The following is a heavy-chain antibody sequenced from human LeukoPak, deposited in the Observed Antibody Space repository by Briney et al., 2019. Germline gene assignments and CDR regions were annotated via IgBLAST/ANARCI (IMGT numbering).Heavy chain of an antibody. CDR1: GFTFSTYG. J-gene: IGHJ1*01. CDR3: ARDLNIVVGPVHH. D-gene: IGHD2-2*01. CDR2: IWYDGSKK. V-gene: IGHV3-33*01. Sequence: GRSLRLSCAASGFTFSTYGMHWVRQAPGKGLEWVSLIWYDGSKKYYADSVKGRFTLSRDNSKNTLYLQMNSLRAEDTAVYYCARDLNIVVGPVHHWGQGTLVTVSS.